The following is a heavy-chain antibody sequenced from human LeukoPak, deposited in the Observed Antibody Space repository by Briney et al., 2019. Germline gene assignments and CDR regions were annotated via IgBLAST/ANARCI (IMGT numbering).Heavy chain of an antibody. V-gene: IGHV3-23*01. D-gene: IGHD4-17*01. J-gene: IGHJ3*02. CDR2: ISGSGGST. Sequence: QSGGSLRLSCAASGFTFSSYAMSWVRQAPGKGLEWVSAISGSGGSTYYADSVKGRFTISRDNAKKSLYLQMNSLRAEDTAVYYCARLWDYGDFQNAFDIWGQGTTVTVSS. CDR3: ARLWDYGDFQNAFDI. CDR1: GFTFSSYA.